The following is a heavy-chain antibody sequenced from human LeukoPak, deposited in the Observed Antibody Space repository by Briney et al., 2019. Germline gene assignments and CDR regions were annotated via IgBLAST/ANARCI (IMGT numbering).Heavy chain of an antibody. D-gene: IGHD2-15*01. V-gene: IGHV3-23*01. CDR3: AKGYCSGGSCYENFQH. Sequence: GGSLRLSCVASGFTFSNYAMSWVRQTPGKGLEWVSVISNSGSNTYYADSVKGRFTISRDNSKNTLYLQMNSLRAEDTAVYYCAKGYCSGGSCYENFQHWGQGTLVTVSS. J-gene: IGHJ1*01. CDR2: ISNSGSNT. CDR1: GFTFSNYA.